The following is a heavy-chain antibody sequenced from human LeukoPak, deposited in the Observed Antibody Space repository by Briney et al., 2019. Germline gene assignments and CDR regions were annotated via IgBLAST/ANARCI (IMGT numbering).Heavy chain of an antibody. V-gene: IGHV3-7*01. J-gene: IGHJ4*02. CDR2: IKQDGNEK. CDR1: GFIFSNFW. CDR3: ARDPRGGYVKDY. D-gene: IGHD5-12*01. Sequence: PGGSLRLSCAASGFIFSNFWMSWVRQAPGKGLEWVANIKQDGNEKYYVDSVKGRFTISRDNAKNSLYLQMNSLTAEDTAVYYCARDPRGGYVKDYWGQGTLVTVSS.